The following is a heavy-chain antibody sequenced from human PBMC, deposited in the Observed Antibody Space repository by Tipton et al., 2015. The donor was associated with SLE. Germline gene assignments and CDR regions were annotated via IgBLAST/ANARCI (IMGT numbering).Heavy chain of an antibody. CDR1: GGSIGSGSSY. CDR2: IHSRGST. CDR3: VSSGYPLGSFDV. D-gene: IGHD3-9*01. J-gene: IGHJ3*01. Sequence: LRLSCTVSGGSIGSGSSYWDWIRQHPGKGLEWIGCIHSRGSTYYTPSLKSRLTMSVDTSNNQFSLQLSSVTAADTALYYCVSSGYPLGSFDVWGQGTMVTVS. V-gene: IGHV4-31*02.